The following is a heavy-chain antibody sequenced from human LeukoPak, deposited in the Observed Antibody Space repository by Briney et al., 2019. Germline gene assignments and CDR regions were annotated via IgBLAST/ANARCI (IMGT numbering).Heavy chain of an antibody. CDR1: GGSISSSSYY. V-gene: IGHV4-39*07. CDR3: ARDGLKDY. J-gene: IGHJ4*02. Sequence: SETLSLTCTVSGGSISSSSYYWGWIRQPPGKGLEWIGSIYYSGSTYYNPSLKSRVTISVDTSKNQFSLKLSSVTAADTAVYYCARDGLKDYWGQGTLVTVSS. D-gene: IGHD6-25*01. CDR2: IYYSGST.